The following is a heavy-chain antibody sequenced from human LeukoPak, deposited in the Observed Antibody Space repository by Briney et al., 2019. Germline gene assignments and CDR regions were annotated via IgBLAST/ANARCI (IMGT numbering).Heavy chain of an antibody. CDR1: GFIFTNYG. Sequence: GGSLRLSCAASGFIFTNYGMDWVRQAPGKGLEWVSGVSNRDGKAYYADSVKGRFTASRDNSRGTLHLQMSSLRAEDTALYYCTSGMSLTGDGPFDFWGQGTLVTVSS. CDR2: VSNRDGKA. D-gene: IGHD3-9*01. CDR3: TSGMSLTGDGPFDF. J-gene: IGHJ4*02. V-gene: IGHV3-23*01.